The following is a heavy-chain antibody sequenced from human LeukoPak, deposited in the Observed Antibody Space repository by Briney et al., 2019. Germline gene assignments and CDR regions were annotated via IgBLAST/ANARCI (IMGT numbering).Heavy chain of an antibody. CDR3: ARDPSSSWYVEPDY. D-gene: IGHD6-13*01. Sequence: GASVKVSCKASGYTFTSYGISWVRQAPGQGLEWMGWISAYNGNTNYAQKLQGRVTMTTDTSTSTAYMELRSLRSDDTAVYYCARDPSSSWYVEPDYWGQGTLVTVSS. CDR2: ISAYNGNT. J-gene: IGHJ4*02. V-gene: IGHV1-18*01. CDR1: GYTFTSYG.